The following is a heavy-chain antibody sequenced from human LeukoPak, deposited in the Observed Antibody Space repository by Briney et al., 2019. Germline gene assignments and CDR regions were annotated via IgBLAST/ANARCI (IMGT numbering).Heavy chain of an antibody. D-gene: IGHD1-26*01. Sequence: GGSLRLSCAASGFTFSSYAMSWVRQAPGKGLEWVSAISGSGGRTYYADSVKGRFTISRDNFKNTLYLQMNSLRAEDTAVYYCAEAPVLVGATTNFDYWGQGTLVTVSS. J-gene: IGHJ4*02. V-gene: IGHV3-23*01. CDR2: ISGSGGRT. CDR3: AEAPVLVGATTNFDY. CDR1: GFTFSSYA.